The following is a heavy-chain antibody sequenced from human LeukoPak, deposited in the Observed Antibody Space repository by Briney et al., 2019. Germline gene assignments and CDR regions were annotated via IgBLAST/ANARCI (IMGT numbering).Heavy chain of an antibody. CDR1: GDSVSTYSGA. CDR2: TFYRSKWYY. Sequence: SQTLSLTCAISGDSVSTYSGAWNWIRQSPSRGLEWLGRTFYRSKWYYDYALSVKSRMTISPDTSKNQFSLQLSSLTPEDTAVYFCARGFTDTNGYYFDFWGQGALVTVSS. J-gene: IGHJ4*02. V-gene: IGHV6-1*01. D-gene: IGHD5-24*01. CDR3: ARGFTDTNGYYFDF.